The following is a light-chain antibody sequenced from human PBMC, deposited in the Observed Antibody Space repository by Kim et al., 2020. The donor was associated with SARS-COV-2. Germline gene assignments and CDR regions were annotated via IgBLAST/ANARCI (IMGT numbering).Light chain of an antibody. V-gene: IGKV1-33*01. CDR3: QQFDSLPYT. CDR1: QDITNY. J-gene: IGKJ2*01. Sequence: DIQMTQSPSSLSASLGDTVTISCQASQDITNYLNWYQQRPGKPPKLLIFDASTLETGVPSRFIGGGSGTDFSLTITGLQPEDIATYYCQQFDSLPYTFGLGTKLEI. CDR2: DAS.